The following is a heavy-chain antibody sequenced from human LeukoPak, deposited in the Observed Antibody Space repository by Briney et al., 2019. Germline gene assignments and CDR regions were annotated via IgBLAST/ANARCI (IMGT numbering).Heavy chain of an antibody. Sequence: ASVKVSCKASGYTFTSYYMHWVRQAPGQGLEWMGIINPSGGSTSYAQKFQGRVTTTSDTSTSTVYMELSSLRSEDTAVYYCARAGDIVVVPAAANWFDPWGQGTLVTVSS. D-gene: IGHD2-2*01. CDR3: ARAGDIVVVPAAANWFDP. CDR1: GYTFTSYY. V-gene: IGHV1-46*01. CDR2: INPSGGST. J-gene: IGHJ5*02.